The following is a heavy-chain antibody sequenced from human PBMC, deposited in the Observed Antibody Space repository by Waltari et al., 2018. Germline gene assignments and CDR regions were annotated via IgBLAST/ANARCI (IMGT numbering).Heavy chain of an antibody. J-gene: IGHJ6*03. CDR3: ATVPPDYGGNSYYYYYMDV. CDR1: GYTLTELS. D-gene: IGHD4-17*01. V-gene: IGHV1-24*01. CDR2: FDPEDGET. Sequence: QVQLVQSGAEVKKPGASVKVSCKVSGYTLTELSMHWMRQAPGHGLEWMGGFDPEDGETNYAQKFQGRVTMTEDTSTDTAYMELSSLRSEDTAVYYCATVPPDYGGNSYYYYYMDVWGKGTTVTVSS.